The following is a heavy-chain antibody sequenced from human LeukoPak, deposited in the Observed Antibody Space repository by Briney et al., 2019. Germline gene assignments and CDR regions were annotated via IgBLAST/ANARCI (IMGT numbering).Heavy chain of an antibody. V-gene: IGHV4-34*01. CDR1: GGSFSGYY. D-gene: IGHD5-18*01. Sequence: PSETLSLTCAVYGGSFSGYYWSWIRQPPGKGLEWIGEINHSGSTNYNPSLKSRVTISVDTSKNQFSLKLSSVTAADTAVYYCARGPRGYSYGHYYYYMDVWGKGTTVTVSS. CDR3: ARGPRGYSYGHYYYYMDV. J-gene: IGHJ6*03. CDR2: INHSGST.